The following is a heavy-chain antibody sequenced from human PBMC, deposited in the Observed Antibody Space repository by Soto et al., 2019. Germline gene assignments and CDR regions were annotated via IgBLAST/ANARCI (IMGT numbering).Heavy chain of an antibody. CDR2: IKSKANNYAT. Sequence: GGSLRLSCAASGFTFSGSAMHWVRQASGKGLEWVGRIKSKANNYATAYASSVKGRFTISRDDSKNTAYLQMNSLKTEDTAVYDCTRLYNNFKFVPWGQGTLVTVSS. CDR3: TRLYNNFKFVP. CDR1: GFTFSGSA. D-gene: IGHD3-10*01. V-gene: IGHV3-73*01. J-gene: IGHJ5*02.